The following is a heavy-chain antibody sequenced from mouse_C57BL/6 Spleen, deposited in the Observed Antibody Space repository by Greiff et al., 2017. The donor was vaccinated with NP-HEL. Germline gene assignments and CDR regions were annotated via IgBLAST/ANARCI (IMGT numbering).Heavy chain of an antibody. CDR1: GYTFTGYW. Sequence: VQLQQSGAELMKPGASVKLSCKATGYTFTGYWIEWVKQRPGHGLEWIGEILPGSGSTNYNEKFKGKATFTADTSSSTAYMQLSSLTTEDSAISYCVNRPYITTVEYAYWGQGTLVTVSA. CDR2: ILPGSGST. D-gene: IGHD1-1*01. V-gene: IGHV1-9*01. J-gene: IGHJ3*01. CDR3: VNRPYITTVEYAY.